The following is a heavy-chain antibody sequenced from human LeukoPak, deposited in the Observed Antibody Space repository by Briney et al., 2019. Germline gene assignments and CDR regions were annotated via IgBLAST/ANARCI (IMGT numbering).Heavy chain of an antibody. D-gene: IGHD4-17*01. CDR1: GFTFSSYS. J-gene: IGHJ4*02. CDR3: ARNPYGDYPFDY. CDR2: ISFDASNK. V-gene: IGHV3-30*04. Sequence: PGGSLRLSCAASGFTFSSYSMPWVRQAPGKGLEWVAMISFDASNKYYAASVKGRFTISRDNSENTLYLQLNSLRADDTAVYYCARNPYGDYPFDYWGQGTLVAVSS.